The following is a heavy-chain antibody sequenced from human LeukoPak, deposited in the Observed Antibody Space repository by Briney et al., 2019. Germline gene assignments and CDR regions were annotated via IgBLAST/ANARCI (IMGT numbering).Heavy chain of an antibody. J-gene: IGHJ4*02. V-gene: IGHV3-33*06. CDR1: GFTFSGYG. D-gene: IGHD6-19*01. CDR3: AKDLRAVGLPSDY. CDR2: IWYDGSNK. Sequence: GGSLRLSCAASGFTFSGYGMHWVRQAPGKGLEWVAVIWYDGSNKYYADSVKGRFTISRDNSKNTLYLQMNSLRAEDTAVYYCAKDLRAVGLPSDYWGQGTLVTVSS.